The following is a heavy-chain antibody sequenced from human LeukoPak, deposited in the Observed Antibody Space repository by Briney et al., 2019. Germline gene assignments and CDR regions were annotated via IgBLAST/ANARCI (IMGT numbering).Heavy chain of an antibody. CDR3: TRPRTSSLRYFDWYDDAFDI. CDR1: GFTFSSYA. Sequence: PGRSLRLSCAASGFTFSSYAMHWVRQASGKGLEWVGRIRSKANSYATAYAASVKGRFTISGDDSKNTAYLQMNSLKTEDTAVYYCTRPRTSSLRYFDWYDDAFDIWGQGTMVTVSS. CDR2: IRSKANSYAT. J-gene: IGHJ3*02. V-gene: IGHV3-73*01. D-gene: IGHD3-9*01.